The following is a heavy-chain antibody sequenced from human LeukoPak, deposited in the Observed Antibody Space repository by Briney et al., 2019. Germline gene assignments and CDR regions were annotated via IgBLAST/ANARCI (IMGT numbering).Heavy chain of an antibody. CDR1: GGSISSYY. V-gene: IGHV4-59*08. CDR2: IYYSGST. D-gene: IGHD3-3*01. Sequence: SETLSLTCTVSGGSISSYYWSWIRQPPGKGLEWIGYIYYSGSTNYNPSLKSRVTISVDTSKKQFSLKLSSVTAAYTAVYYCARHYDFWSGYPADWFDPWGQGTLVTVSS. J-gene: IGHJ5*02. CDR3: ARHYDFWSGYPADWFDP.